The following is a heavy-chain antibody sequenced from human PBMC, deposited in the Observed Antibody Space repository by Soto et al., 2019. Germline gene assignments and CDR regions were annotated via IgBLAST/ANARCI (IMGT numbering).Heavy chain of an antibody. D-gene: IGHD3-10*01. J-gene: IGHJ6*02. V-gene: IGHV4-34*01. CDR3: ARWVTMVRGVITYYYYGMDV. CDR1: GGSFSGYY. Sequence: SETLSLTCAVYGGSFSGYYWSWIRQPPGKGLEWIGEINHSGSTNYNPSLKSRVTMSVDTSKNQFSLKLSSVTAADTAVYYCARWVTMVRGVITYYYYGMDVWGQGTTVTVSS. CDR2: INHSGST.